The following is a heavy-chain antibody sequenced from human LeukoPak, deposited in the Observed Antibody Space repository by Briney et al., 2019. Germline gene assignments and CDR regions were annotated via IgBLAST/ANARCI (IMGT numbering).Heavy chain of an antibody. J-gene: IGHJ4*02. D-gene: IGHD6-13*01. CDR2: IIPIFGTA. CDR1: GGTFSSYA. CDR3: ASDSSSWYNVRDY. Sequence: SVKVSCKASGGTFSSYAISWVRQAPGQGLEWMGGIIPIFGTANYAQKFQGRVAITADESTSTAYMELSSLRSEDTAVYYCASDSSSWYNVRDYWGQGTLVTVSS. V-gene: IGHV1-69*13.